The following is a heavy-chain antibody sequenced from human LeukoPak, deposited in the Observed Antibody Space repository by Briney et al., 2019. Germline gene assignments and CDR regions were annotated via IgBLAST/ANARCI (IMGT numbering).Heavy chain of an antibody. Sequence: GESLKISCKASGYSLINHWIGWVRQMPGKGLDWMGIIYPGNADATYSPSFQGQVTISADKSTTTVYLQWSSLKASDTAMYYCARQGSYDNSGYSFDYWGQGTLVTVSS. CDR1: GYSLINHW. CDR3: ARQGSYDNSGYSFDY. V-gene: IGHV5-51*01. D-gene: IGHD3-22*01. CDR2: IYPGNADA. J-gene: IGHJ4*02.